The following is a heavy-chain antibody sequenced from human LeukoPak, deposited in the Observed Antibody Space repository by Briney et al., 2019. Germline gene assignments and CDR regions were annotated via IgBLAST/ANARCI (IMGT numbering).Heavy chain of an antibody. CDR1: GYTFTGYY. J-gene: IGHJ6*03. CDR2: INPNSGGT. V-gene: IGHV1-2*02. D-gene: IGHD6-13*01. CDR3: AKNRRGIAPPGNYYYYMDV. Sequence: GASVKVSCKTSGYTFTGYYMHWVRQAPGQGLEWMGWINPNSGGTNYAQKFQGRVTMTRDTSISTAYMELSRLRSDDTAVYYCAKNRRGIAPPGNYYYYMDVWGKGTTVTISS.